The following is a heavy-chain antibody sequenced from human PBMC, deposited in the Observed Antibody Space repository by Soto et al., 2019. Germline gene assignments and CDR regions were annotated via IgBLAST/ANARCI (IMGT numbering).Heavy chain of an antibody. J-gene: IGHJ4*02. CDR3: AKASKRSMVRGGDDY. Sequence: EVQLLESGGGLVQPGGSLRLSCAASGFTFSSYAMSWVRQAPGKGLGWVSAISGSGGSTYYADSVKGRFTISRDNSKNTLYLQMNSLRAEDTAVYYCAKASKRSMVRGGDDYWGQGTLVTVSS. CDR2: ISGSGGST. D-gene: IGHD3-10*01. CDR1: GFTFSSYA. V-gene: IGHV3-23*01.